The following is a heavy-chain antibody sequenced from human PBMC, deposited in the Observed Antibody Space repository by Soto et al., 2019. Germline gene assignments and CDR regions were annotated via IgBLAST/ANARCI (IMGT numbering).Heavy chain of an antibody. J-gene: IGHJ6*02. CDR3: ARDLHITFWSGYYDYYYYYGMDV. D-gene: IGHD3-3*01. V-gene: IGHV1-69*13. Sequence: SVKVSCKASGGTFSSYAISWVRQAPGQGLEWMGGIIPIFGTANYAQKFQGRVTITADESTSTAYMELSSLRSEDTAVYYCARDLHITFWSGYYDYYYYYGMDVWGQGTTVTV. CDR2: IIPIFGTA. CDR1: GGTFSSYA.